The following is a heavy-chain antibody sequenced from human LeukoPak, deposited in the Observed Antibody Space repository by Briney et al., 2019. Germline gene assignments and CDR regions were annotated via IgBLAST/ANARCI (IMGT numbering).Heavy chain of an antibody. CDR1: GGSISSGSYY. D-gene: IGHD1/OR15-1a*01. CDR2: IYTSGST. CDR3: ARGTTSIPDY. J-gene: IGHJ4*02. V-gene: IGHV4-61*02. Sequence: TLSLTCTVSGGSISSGSYYWSWIRQPAGKGLEWIGRIYTSGSTNYNPSLKSRVTISVDTSKNQFSLKLSSVTAADTAVYYCARGTTSIPDYWGQGTLVTVSS.